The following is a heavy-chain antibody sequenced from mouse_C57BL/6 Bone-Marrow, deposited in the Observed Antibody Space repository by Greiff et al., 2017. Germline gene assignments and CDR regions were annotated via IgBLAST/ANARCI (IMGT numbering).Heavy chain of an antibody. CDR3: ARGLDSSGNWYFDV. V-gene: IGHV1-50*01. CDR2: IDPSDSYT. J-gene: IGHJ1*03. D-gene: IGHD3-2*02. CDR1: GYTFTSYW. Sequence: VQLQQPGAELVKPGASVKLSCKASGYTFTSYWMQWVKQRPGQGLEWIGEIDPSDSYTNYNQKFKGKATLTVDTSSSTAYMQLSSLTSEDSAVYYCARGLDSSGNWYFDVWGKGTTVTVSS.